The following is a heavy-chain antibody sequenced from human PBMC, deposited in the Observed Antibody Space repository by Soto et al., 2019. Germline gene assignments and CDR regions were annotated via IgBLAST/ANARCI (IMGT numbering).Heavy chain of an antibody. D-gene: IGHD6-19*01. J-gene: IGHJ4*02. CDR2: IHNSGST. V-gene: IGHV4-31*03. CDR1: GASVSGDGSY. CDR3: ERDLGSEQWFFDN. Sequence: QVQLQESGPGLVKPSQTLSLTCLVSGASVSGDGSYCSWIRQHPGKGLEFIGYIHNSGSTYSNPSLENRVAMSLDTSKNQFSLRLSSVTAADSAVYFCERDLGSEQWFFDNWGQGILVTVSS.